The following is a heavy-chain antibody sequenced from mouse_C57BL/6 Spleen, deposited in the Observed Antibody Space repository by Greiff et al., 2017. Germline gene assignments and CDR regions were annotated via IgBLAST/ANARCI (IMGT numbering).Heavy chain of an antibody. CDR3: ARKFFDD. Sequence: QVQLQQPGAELVQPGASVKLSCKASGYTFTSYWMHWVKPRPGRGLEWIGRIDPNSGGTKYNEKFKSQATLTVDKPSSTAYMQLSSLTAEDSAVYYCARKFFDDWGQGTTLTVSS. J-gene: IGHJ2*01. V-gene: IGHV1-72*01. CDR1: GYTFTSYW. CDR2: IDPNSGGT.